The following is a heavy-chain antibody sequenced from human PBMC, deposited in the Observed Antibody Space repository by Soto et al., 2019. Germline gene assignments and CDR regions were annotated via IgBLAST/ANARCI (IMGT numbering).Heavy chain of an antibody. CDR3: ARDLEYGGKIDYYYYGMDV. CDR2: IIPIFGTA. CDR1: GGTFSSYA. V-gene: IGHV1-69*06. Sequence: SVKVSCKASGGTFSSYAISWVRQAPGQGLEWMGGIIPIFGTANYAQRFQGRVTITADKSTSTAYMELSSLRSEDTAVYYCARDLEYGGKIDYYYYGMDVWGQGTTVTVSS. D-gene: IGHD2-15*01. J-gene: IGHJ6*02.